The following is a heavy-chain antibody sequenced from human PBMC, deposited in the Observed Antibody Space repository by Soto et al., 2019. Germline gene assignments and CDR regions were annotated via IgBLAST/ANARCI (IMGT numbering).Heavy chain of an antibody. Sequence: PSETLSLTCTVSGGSISSSSYYWGWIRQPPGKGLEWIGSIYYSGSTYYNPSLKSRVTISVDTSKNQFSLKLTSVTAADTAVYYCARGSTGYSSSWYRYWGQGTLVTSPQ. V-gene: IGHV4-39*01. J-gene: IGHJ4*02. CDR2: IYYSGST. CDR3: ARGSTGYSSSWYRY. CDR1: GGSISSSSYY. D-gene: IGHD6-13*01.